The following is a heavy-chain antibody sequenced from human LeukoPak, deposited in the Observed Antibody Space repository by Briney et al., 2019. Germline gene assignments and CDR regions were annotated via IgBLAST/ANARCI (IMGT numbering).Heavy chain of an antibody. CDR2: IYTSGST. CDR3: ARDAPTAYCSGGTCYFDY. V-gene: IGHV4-4*07. D-gene: IGHD2-15*01. J-gene: IGHJ4*02. CDR1: GDSIGSYY. Sequence: SETLSLTCTVSGDSIGSYYWSWIRQPAGKGLEWIGRIYTSGSTNYNPSLKSRVTISLDTSKNQFSLKLSSVTAADTAVYYCARDAPTAYCSGGTCYFDYWGQGTLVTVSS.